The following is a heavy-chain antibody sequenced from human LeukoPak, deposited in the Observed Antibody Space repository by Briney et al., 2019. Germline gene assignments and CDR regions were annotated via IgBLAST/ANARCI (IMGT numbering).Heavy chain of an antibody. CDR1: GGTFSSYA. D-gene: IGHD6-19*01. Sequence: ASVKVSCKASGGTFSSYAISWVRQAPGQGLEWMGGIIPIFGTANYAQKFQGRVTITADESTSTAYMELSSLRSEDTAVYYCARLPGGWRLYYFDYWGQGTLVTVSS. CDR2: IIPIFGTA. V-gene: IGHV1-69*13. J-gene: IGHJ4*02. CDR3: ARLPGGWRLYYFDY.